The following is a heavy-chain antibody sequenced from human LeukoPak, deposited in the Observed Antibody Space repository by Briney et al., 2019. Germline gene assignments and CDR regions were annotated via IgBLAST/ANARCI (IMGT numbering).Heavy chain of an antibody. CDR2: ISSSSSYT. CDR3: ARGGTAAPFDY. V-gene: IGHV3-11*06. J-gene: IGHJ4*02. Sequence: GGSLRLSCAASGFTFSDYYMSWIRQAPGKGLEWVSYISSSSSYTNYADAVKGRFTISRDNAKNSLYLQMNSLRAEDTAVYYCARGGTAAPFDYWVQGTLVTVSS. CDR1: GFTFSDYY. D-gene: IGHD1-14*01.